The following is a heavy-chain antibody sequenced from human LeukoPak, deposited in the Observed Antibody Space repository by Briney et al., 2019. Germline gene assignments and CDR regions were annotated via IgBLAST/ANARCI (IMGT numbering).Heavy chain of an antibody. CDR3: ARVVLSGSYLFDY. Sequence: GGSLRLSCAASGFTFSSYWMHWVRQAPGKGLVWVSRINSDGSSTSYADSVKGRFTISRDNAKNTLYLQMNSLRAEDTAVYYCARVVLSGSYLFDYWGQGTLVTVSS. CDR2: INSDGSST. J-gene: IGHJ4*02. V-gene: IGHV3-74*01. CDR1: GFTFSSYW. D-gene: IGHD1-26*01.